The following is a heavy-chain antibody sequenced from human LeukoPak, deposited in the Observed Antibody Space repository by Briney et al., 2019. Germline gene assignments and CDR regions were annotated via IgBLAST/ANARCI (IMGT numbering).Heavy chain of an antibody. D-gene: IGHD6-13*01. CDR3: AKDYAQQLVRGYFQH. J-gene: IGHJ1*01. V-gene: IGHV3-66*02. CDR2: IHTGGTT. Sequence: PGGSLRLFCVASGIDISYHYVGWVRQAPGKGLEWVSVIHTGGTTHYADSVKGRFTISRDNSKNTLYLQMNSLRAEDTAVYYCAKDYAQQLVRGYFQHWGQGTLVTVSS. CDR1: GIDISYHY.